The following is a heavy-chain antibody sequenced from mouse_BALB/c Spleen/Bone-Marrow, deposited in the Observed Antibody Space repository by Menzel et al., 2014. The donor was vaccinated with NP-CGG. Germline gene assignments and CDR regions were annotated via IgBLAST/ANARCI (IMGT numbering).Heavy chain of an antibody. CDR3: ARGDYYYGSSRAWFAY. J-gene: IGHJ3*01. CDR1: GYTFTSYY. V-gene: IGHV1S56*01. CDR2: IYPGDDST. D-gene: IGHD1-1*01. Sequence: VKLMESGPELVKPGASVKMSCKASGYTFTSYYIHWVKRRPGQGLEWIGWIYPGDDSTKYNEKFKGKTTLTADKSSSTAYMLLSSLTSEDSAVYFCARGDYYYGSSRAWFAYWGQGTLVTVSA.